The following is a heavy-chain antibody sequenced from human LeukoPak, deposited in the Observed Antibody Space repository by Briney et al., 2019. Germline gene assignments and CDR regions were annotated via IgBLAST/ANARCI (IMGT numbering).Heavy chain of an antibody. J-gene: IGHJ4*02. CDR1: GESFSDYY. CDR3: ARRYPSVRGVNLRPQEVRKYYFDY. Sequence: PSETLSLTCAVYGESFSDYYWSWIRQPPGKGLEWIGDINHSGTTNYNPSLKSRVTMSVDTPKKHFSLKLSSVTAADTAVYYCARRYPSVRGVNLRPQEVRKYYFDYWGQGNLVTVSS. V-gene: IGHV4-34*01. D-gene: IGHD3-10*01. CDR2: INHSGTT.